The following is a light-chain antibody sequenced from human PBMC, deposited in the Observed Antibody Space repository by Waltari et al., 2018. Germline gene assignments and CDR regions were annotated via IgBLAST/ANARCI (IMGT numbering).Light chain of an antibody. CDR2: GAS. J-gene: IGKJ2*01. V-gene: IGKV3-20*01. Sequence: EIVFTQSPGTLSLSPGDSAPLSCRASQSVSSSYLAWYQQKPGQAPRLLIYGASSRATGIPDRFSGSGSGTDFTLTISRLEPEDFAVYYCQQYGSSPYTFGQGTKLEIK. CDR1: QSVSSSY. CDR3: QQYGSSPYT.